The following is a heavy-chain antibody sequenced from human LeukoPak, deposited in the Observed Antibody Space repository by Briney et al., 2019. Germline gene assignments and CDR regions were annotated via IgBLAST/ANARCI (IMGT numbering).Heavy chain of an antibody. V-gene: IGHV3-30*03. CDR3: ARDRAWNYFDY. D-gene: IGHD3-3*01. J-gene: IGHJ4*02. Sequence: PSGGSLRLSCAPSGFTFSRHGMHWVRQAPGKGLEWVAIISNDGSRKYYAHSVEGRFTISRDNSKNTLYPQMDSLRAEDTAVYYCARDRAWNYFDYWGQGTLVTVSS. CDR1: GFTFSRHG. CDR2: ISNDGSRK.